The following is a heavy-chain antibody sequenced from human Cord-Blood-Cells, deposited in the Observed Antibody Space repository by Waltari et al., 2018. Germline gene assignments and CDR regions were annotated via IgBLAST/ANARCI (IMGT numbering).Heavy chain of an antibody. CDR3: ASSRYNWNSYNWFDP. J-gene: IGHJ5*02. V-gene: IGHV1-69*12. D-gene: IGHD1-7*01. Sequence: QVQLVQPGAGVTKPGSSVKVSCKASGGTFSGSAISWVRQAPGQGLEWMGGIIPIFGTANYAQKFQGRVTITADESTSTAYMELSSLRSEDTAVYYCASSRYNWNSYNWFDPWGQGTLVTVSS. CDR1: GGTFSGSA. CDR2: IIPIFGTA.